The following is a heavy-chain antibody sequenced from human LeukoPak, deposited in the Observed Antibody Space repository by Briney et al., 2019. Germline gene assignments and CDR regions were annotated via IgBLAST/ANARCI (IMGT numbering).Heavy chain of an antibody. V-gene: IGHV1-69*13. CDR1: GGTFSSYA. CDR3: ASVRLVHYYDSSGYHAFDI. J-gene: IGHJ3*02. Sequence: SVKVSCKASGGTFSSYAISWVRQAPGQGLEWMGGIIPIFGTANYAQKFQGRVTITADESTSTAYMELSSLRSEDTAVYYCASVRLVHYYDSSGYHAFDIWGQGTMVTVSS. CDR2: IIPIFGTA. D-gene: IGHD3-22*01.